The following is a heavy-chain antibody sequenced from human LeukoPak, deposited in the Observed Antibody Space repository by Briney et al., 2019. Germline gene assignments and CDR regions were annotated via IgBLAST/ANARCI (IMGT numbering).Heavy chain of an antibody. CDR2: IYYSGST. CDR1: GGSISSYY. D-gene: IGHD3-10*01. V-gene: IGHV4-59*12. Sequence: SETLSLTCTVSGGSISSYYWSWIRQPPGKGLEWIGYIYYSGSTNYNPSLKSRVTISVDTSKNQFSLKLSSVTAADTAVYYCARGPYYYGSGSYPWGQGTLVTVSS. J-gene: IGHJ4*02. CDR3: ARGPYYYGSGSYP.